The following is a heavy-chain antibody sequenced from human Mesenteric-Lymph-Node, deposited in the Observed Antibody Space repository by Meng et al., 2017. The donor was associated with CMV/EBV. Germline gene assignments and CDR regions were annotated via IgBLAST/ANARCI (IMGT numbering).Heavy chain of an antibody. CDR2: IRYDESNK. D-gene: IGHD4/OR15-4a*01. J-gene: IGHJ4*02. CDR3: ARANNFDH. Sequence: GGSLRLSCAASGFTFSSYGMHWVRQAPGKGLEWVTFIRYDESNKYYADSVKGRFTISRDNSKNTMYLQMNSLRAEDTAVYYCARANNFDHWGQGTLVTVSS. CDR1: GFTFSSYG. V-gene: IGHV3-30*02.